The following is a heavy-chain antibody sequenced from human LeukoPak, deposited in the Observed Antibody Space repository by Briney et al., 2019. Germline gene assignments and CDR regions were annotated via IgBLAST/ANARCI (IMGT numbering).Heavy chain of an antibody. CDR1: GGTFISYV. CDR2: IIPIFGTA. Sequence: ASVKVSCKASGGTFISYVISWVRQAPGQGLEWMGGIIPIFGTANYAQKFQGRVTITADESTSTAYMELSSLRSEDTAVYYCARDIYSGSGNLHWFDPWGQGTLVTVSS. D-gene: IGHD3-10*01. J-gene: IGHJ5*02. V-gene: IGHV1-69*01. CDR3: ARDIYSGSGNLHWFDP.